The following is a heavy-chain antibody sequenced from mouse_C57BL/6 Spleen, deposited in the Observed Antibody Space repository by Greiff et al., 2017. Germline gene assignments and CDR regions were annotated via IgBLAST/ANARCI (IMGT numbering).Heavy chain of an antibody. V-gene: IGHV1-82*01. J-gene: IGHJ2*01. Sequence: QVQLQQSGPELVKPGASVKISCKASGYAFSSSWMNWVKQRPGKGLEWIGRIYPGDGDTNYNGKFKGKATLTADKSSITAYMQLSSLTSEDSAVYFWARSRDYDYFDYWGQGTTLTVSS. D-gene: IGHD2-4*01. CDR2: IYPGDGDT. CDR1: GYAFSSSW. CDR3: ARSRDYDYFDY.